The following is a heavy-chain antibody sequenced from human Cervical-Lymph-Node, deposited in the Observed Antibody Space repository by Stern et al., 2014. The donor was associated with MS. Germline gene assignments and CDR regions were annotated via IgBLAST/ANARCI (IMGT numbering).Heavy chain of an antibody. CDR2: VHYTGSS. J-gene: IGHJ4*02. D-gene: IGHD4-17*01. Sequence: QVQLQESGPGLVKPSETLSLTCVVSGAPITTNHWSWIRQSPGKGLEWIANVHYTGSSSYNPALQSRVTTVIDPPTKQFSLSLSSVTAADTAVYFCASCDGYSFASWGQGTLVTVSS. CDR3: ASCDGYSFAS. V-gene: IGHV4-59*08. CDR1: GAPITTNH.